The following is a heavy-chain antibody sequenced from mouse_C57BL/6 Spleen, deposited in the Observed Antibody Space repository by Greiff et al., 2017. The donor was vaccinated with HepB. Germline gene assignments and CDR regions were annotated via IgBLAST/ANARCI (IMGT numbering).Heavy chain of an antibody. V-gene: IGHV5-4*01. J-gene: IGHJ3*01. CDR2: ISDGGSYT. CDR3: ARETYHPFAY. D-gene: IGHD5-1*01. CDR1: GFTFSSYA. Sequence: EVQLVESGGGLVKPGGSLKLSCAASGFTFSSYAMSWVRQTPEKRLEWVATISDGGSYTYYPDNVKGRFTISRDNAKNNLYLQMSHLKSEDTAMYYCARETYHPFAYWGQGTLVTVSA.